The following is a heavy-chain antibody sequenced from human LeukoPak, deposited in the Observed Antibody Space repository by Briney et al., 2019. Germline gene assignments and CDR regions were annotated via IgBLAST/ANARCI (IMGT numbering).Heavy chain of an antibody. CDR3: ARGTPTTPFKYYSYYMDV. CDR1: GRSISSCSYY. Sequence: SETLSLTCTVSGRSISSCSYYWSWIRQPAGKGLEWLGRIYTSGSPNYNPSLKTRVAISVDTSKNQFSLKLSSVTAADTAVYYCARGTPTTPFKYYSYYMDVWGKGTTVTVSS. D-gene: IGHD5-12*01. V-gene: IGHV4-61*02. CDR2: IYTSGSP. J-gene: IGHJ6*03.